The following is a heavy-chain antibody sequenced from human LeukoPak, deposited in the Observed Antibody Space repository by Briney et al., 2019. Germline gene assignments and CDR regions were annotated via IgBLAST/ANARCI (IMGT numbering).Heavy chain of an antibody. CDR2: IYSGGST. Sequence: GGSLRLSCTASGFTVSSNYMSWVRQAPGKGLEWVSVIYSGGSTYYADSVKGRFTISRDNSKNTLYLQMNSLRAEDTAVYYCARDKDYGDYKYGMDVWGQGTTVTVSS. CDR1: GFTVSSNY. J-gene: IGHJ6*02. V-gene: IGHV3-66*01. D-gene: IGHD4-17*01. CDR3: ARDKDYGDYKYGMDV.